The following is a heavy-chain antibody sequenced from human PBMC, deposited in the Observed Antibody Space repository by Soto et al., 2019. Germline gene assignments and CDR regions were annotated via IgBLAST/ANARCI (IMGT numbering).Heavy chain of an antibody. J-gene: IGHJ3*02. CDR2: IYYSGST. Sequence: SETLSLTCTVSGGSISSYYWSWIRQPPGKGLEWIGYIYYSGSTNYNPSLKSRVTISVDTSKNQFSLKLSSVTAADTAVYYCARTPGIRQQPRHDAFDIWGQGTMVTVSS. D-gene: IGHD6-13*01. CDR3: ARTPGIRQQPRHDAFDI. CDR1: GGSISSYY. V-gene: IGHV4-59*01.